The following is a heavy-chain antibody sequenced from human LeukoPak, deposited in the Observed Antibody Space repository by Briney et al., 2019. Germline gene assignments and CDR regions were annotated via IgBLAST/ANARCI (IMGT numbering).Heavy chain of an antibody. J-gene: IGHJ4*02. CDR3: ARQVAAAGILLDY. V-gene: IGHV1-46*01. CDR2: INPSGGST. D-gene: IGHD6-13*01. CDR1: GYTFTSYY. Sequence: ASVKVSCKASGYTFTSYYMHWVRQAPGQGLEWMGIINPSGGSTSYAQKFQGRVTITADKSTSTAYMELSSLRSEDTAVYYCARQVAAAGILLDYWGQGTLVTVSS.